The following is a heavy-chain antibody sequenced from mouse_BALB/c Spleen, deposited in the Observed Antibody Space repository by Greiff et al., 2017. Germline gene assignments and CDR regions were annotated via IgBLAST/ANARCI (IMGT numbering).Heavy chain of an antibody. V-gene: IGHV7-3*02. CDR1: GFTFTDYY. Sequence: DVMLVESGGGLVQPGGSLRLSCATSGFTFTDYYMSWVRQPPGKALEWLGFIRNKANGYTTEYSASVKGRFTISRDNSQSILCLQMNTLRAEDSATYYCARDEGSWMDYWGQGTSVTVSS. CDR2: IRNKANGYTT. J-gene: IGHJ4*01. CDR3: ARDEGSWMDY.